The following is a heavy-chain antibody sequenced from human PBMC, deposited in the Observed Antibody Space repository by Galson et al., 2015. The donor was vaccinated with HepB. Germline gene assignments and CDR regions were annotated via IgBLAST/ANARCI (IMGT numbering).Heavy chain of an antibody. CDR3: ARDDYNWNDERYYGMDV. CDR2: IIPILGIA. CDR1: GGTFSSYT. V-gene: IGHV1-69*04. D-gene: IGHD1-20*01. J-gene: IGHJ6*02. Sequence: SVKVSCKASGGTFSSYTISWVRQAPGQGLEWMGRIIPILGIANYAQKFQGRVTITADKSTSTAYMELSSLRSEDTAVYYCARDDYNWNDERYYGMDVWGQGTTVTVSS.